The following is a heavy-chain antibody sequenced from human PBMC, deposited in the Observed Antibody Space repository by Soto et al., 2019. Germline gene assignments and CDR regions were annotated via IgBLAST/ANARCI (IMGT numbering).Heavy chain of an antibody. V-gene: IGHV4-38-2*02. J-gene: IGHJ4*03. CDR3: ARVHVMVVAGSTFDY. CDR2: IYHGGTT. D-gene: IGHD6-19*01. Sequence: SETLSLTCTVSGDSISSGSYWGWIRQPPGEGPEWIASIYHGGTTFYNPSLKSRISISVDTSKNQFSLRLTSVTAADTATYYCARVHVMVVAGSTFDYWGPGILVTVCS. CDR1: GDSISSGSY.